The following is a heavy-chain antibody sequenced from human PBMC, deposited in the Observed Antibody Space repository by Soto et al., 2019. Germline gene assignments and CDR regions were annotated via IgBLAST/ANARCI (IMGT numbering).Heavy chain of an antibody. CDR3: ARDGGYCSGGSCYGRIRVKYYYYGMDV. V-gene: IGHV4-4*07. CDR2: IYTSGST. Sequence: PSETLSLTCTVSGGSISSYYWSWIRQPAGKGLEWIGRIYTSGSTNYNPSLKSRVTMSVDTSKNQFSLKLSSVTAADTAVYYCARDGGYCSGGSCYGRIRVKYYYYGMDVWGQGTTVTV. D-gene: IGHD2-15*01. CDR1: GGSISSYY. J-gene: IGHJ6*02.